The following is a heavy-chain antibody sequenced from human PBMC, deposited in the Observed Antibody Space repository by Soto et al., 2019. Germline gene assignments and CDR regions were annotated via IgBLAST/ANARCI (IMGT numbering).Heavy chain of an antibody. Sequence: QVQLQQWGAGLLKPSETLSLTCAVYGGSFSGYYWSWIRQPPGKGLEWIGEINHSGSTNYNPSLKSRVTISVDTSKNQFSLKLSSVTAAATAVYYCAREGRVTPATADAFDIWGQGTMVTVSS. D-gene: IGHD2-21*02. CDR2: INHSGST. V-gene: IGHV4-34*01. J-gene: IGHJ3*02. CDR3: AREGRVTPATADAFDI. CDR1: GGSFSGYY.